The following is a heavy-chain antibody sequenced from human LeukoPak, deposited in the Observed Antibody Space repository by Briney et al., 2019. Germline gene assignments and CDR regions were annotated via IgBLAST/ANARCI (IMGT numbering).Heavy chain of an antibody. CDR1: GDSVTSNSAA. D-gene: IGHD3-22*01. J-gene: IGHJ3*02. CDR3: ASSGYYGDAFDI. V-gene: IGHV6-1*01. Sequence: SQTLSLTCAISGDSVTSNSAAWNWIRQSPSRGLKWLGRTYYRSKWYNDYAVSVKSRITISPDTSKNQFSLQLNSVTPEDTAVYYCASSGYYGDAFDIWGQGTMVTVSS. CDR2: TYYRSKWYN.